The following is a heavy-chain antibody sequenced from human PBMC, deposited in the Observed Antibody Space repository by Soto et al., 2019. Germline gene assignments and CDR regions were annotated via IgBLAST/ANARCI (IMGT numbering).Heavy chain of an antibody. CDR3: ARKVGIAAAGSGDWFDP. J-gene: IGHJ5*02. Sequence: SETLSLTCTVSGGSISSGGYYWSWIRQHPGKGLEWIGYISYSGTSYYNPSLKSRVTISVDTSKNQFSLKLSSVTAADTAVYYCARKVGIAAAGSGDWFDPWGQGTLVTVSS. CDR2: ISYSGTS. D-gene: IGHD6-13*01. V-gene: IGHV4-31*03. CDR1: GGSISSGGYY.